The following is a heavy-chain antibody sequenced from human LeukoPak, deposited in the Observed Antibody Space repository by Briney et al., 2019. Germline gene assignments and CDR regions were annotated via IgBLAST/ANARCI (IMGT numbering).Heavy chain of an antibody. CDR1: GYSISSGYY. D-gene: IGHD5/OR15-5a*01. J-gene: IGHJ6*03. Sequence: SETPSLTCTVSGYSISSGYYWGWIRQPPGKGLEWIATIYHSGSTYYNPSLKSRVTISMDTPNNQFSLKLTSVTAADTAVYYCARGVDTSVFYYYYYMDVWGKGTTVTVSS. CDR3: ARGVDTSVFYYYYYMDV. V-gene: IGHV4-38-2*02. CDR2: IYHSGST.